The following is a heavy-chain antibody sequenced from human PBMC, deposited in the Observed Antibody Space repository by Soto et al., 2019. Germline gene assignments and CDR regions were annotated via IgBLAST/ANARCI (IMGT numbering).Heavy chain of an antibody. CDR3: AKDDRITMVRALPDY. CDR1: GFTFSSDA. CDR2: ISGSGGST. Sequence: PGGSLRLSCAASGFTFSSDAMIWVRQAARKGLDWVSAISGSGGSTYYADSVKGRFTISRDNSKNTLYLQMNSLRAEDTAVYYCAKDDRITMVRALPDYWGQGTLVTVSS. V-gene: IGHV3-23*01. D-gene: IGHD3-10*01. J-gene: IGHJ4*02.